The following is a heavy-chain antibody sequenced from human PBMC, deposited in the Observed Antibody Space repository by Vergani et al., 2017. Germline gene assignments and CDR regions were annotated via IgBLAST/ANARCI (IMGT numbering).Heavy chain of an antibody. CDR3: ARHDYGDYGWFDP. CDR2: IYYSGST. V-gene: IGHV4-39*01. D-gene: IGHD4-17*01. Sequence: QLQLQESGPGLVKPSETLSLTCTVSGGSISSSSYYWGWIRQPPGKGLEWIGRIYYSGSTYYNPSLKSRVTISVDTSKNQFSLKLSSVTAADTAVYYCARHDYGDYGWFDPWGQGTLVTVSS. CDR1: GGSISSSSYY. J-gene: IGHJ5*02.